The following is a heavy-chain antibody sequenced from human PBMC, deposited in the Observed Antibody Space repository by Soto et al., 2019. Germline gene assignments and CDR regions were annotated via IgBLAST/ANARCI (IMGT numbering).Heavy chain of an antibody. CDR2: LYNNGNT. Sequence: SETLSLTCTVSGGSISTYYWSWIRQPPGKGLEWIGFLYNNGNTKYNPSLQSRVTISLDASKNQFSLDLRSVTAADTAVYYCAKDASGTYYNWFDPWGQGILVT. D-gene: IGHD3-10*01. CDR1: GGSISTYY. J-gene: IGHJ5*02. V-gene: IGHV4-59*01. CDR3: AKDASGTYYNWFDP.